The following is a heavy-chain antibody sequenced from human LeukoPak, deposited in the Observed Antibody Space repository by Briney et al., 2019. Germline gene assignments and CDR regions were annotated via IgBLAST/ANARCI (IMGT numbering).Heavy chain of an antibody. V-gene: IGHV3-23*01. CDR3: AKDYYDSSSTYCFDY. D-gene: IGHD3-22*01. Sequence: PGGSLRLSCAASGFTFSSYAMSWVRQAPGKGLEWVSAISGSGGSTYYADSVKGRFTISRDNSKNTLYLQMNSLRAEDTAVYYCAKDYYDSSSTYCFDYWGQGTLVTVSS. CDR2: ISGSGGST. CDR1: GFTFSSYA. J-gene: IGHJ4*02.